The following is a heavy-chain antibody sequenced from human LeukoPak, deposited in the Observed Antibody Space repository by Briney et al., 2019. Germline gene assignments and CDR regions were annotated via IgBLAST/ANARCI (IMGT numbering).Heavy chain of an antibody. CDR2: MNPNSGNT. CDR3: ATSGSYTSQNY. V-gene: IGHV1-8*02. D-gene: IGHD1-26*01. CDR1: GYTFTSYY. Sequence: ASVKVSCKASGYTFTSYYMHWVRQATGQGLEWMGWMNPNSGNTGYAQKFQGRVTMTRNTSISTAYMELSSLRSEDTAVYYCATSGSYTSQNYWGQGTLVTVSS. J-gene: IGHJ4*02.